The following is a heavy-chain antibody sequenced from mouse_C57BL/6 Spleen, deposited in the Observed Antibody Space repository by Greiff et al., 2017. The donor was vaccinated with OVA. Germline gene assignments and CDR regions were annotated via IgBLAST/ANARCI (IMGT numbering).Heavy chain of an antibody. CDR3: TKGMGDYDTGGYAMDY. CDR1: GYTFTSYW. CDR2: IYPGNSDT. J-gene: IGHJ4*01. Sequence: VQLQQSGTVLARPGASVKMSCKTSGYTFTSYWMHWVKQRPGQGLEWIGAIYPGNSDTSYNQKFKGKAKLTAVTSASTAYMELSSLTNEDSAVYYSTKGMGDYDTGGYAMDYWGQGTSVTVSS. V-gene: IGHV1-5*01. D-gene: IGHD2-4*01.